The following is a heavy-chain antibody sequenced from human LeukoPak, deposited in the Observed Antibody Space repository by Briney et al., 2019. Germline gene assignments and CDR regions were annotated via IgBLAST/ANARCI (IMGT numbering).Heavy chain of an antibody. CDR1: GFTFSSYD. J-gene: IGHJ6*02. Sequence: GALRLSCAASGFTFSSYDMHWVRQATGKGLEWVSAIGTAGDTYYPGSVKDRFTISRENAKNSLYLQMNSLRAEDTAVYYCARDGMDVWGQGTTVTVSS. CDR2: IGTAGDT. CDR3: ARDGMDV. V-gene: IGHV3-13*01.